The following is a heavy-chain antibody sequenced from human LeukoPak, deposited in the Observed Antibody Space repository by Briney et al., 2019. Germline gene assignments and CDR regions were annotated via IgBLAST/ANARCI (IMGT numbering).Heavy chain of an antibody. J-gene: IGHJ4*02. Sequence: PGGSLRLSCTASGFTFGDYAMSWVRQAPGKGLEWVGFIRSKAYGGTTEYAASVKGRFTISRDDSKSIAYLQMNSLETEDTAVYYCSIVVVPAAQSLDYWGQGTLVTVSS. CDR3: SIVVVPAAQSLDY. CDR1: GFTFGDYA. CDR2: IRSKAYGGTT. D-gene: IGHD2-2*01. V-gene: IGHV3-49*04.